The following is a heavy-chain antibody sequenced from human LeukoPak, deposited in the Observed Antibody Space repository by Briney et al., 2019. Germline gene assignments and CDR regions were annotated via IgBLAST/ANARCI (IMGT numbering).Heavy chain of an antibody. D-gene: IGHD3-3*01. Sequence: GASVKVSCKASGGTFSSYAISWVRQAPGQGLEWMGGIIPIFGTANYAQKFQGRVTITTDESTSTAYMELSSLRSDDTAVYYCARTLFWSGYYSYMDVWGKGTTVTVSS. J-gene: IGHJ6*03. V-gene: IGHV1-69*05. CDR3: ARTLFWSGYYSYMDV. CDR1: GGTFSSYA. CDR2: IIPIFGTA.